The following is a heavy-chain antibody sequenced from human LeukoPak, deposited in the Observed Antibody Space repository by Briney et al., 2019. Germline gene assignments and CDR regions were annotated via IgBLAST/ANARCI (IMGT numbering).Heavy chain of an antibody. D-gene: IGHD1-1*01. CDR1: GYTFSNYG. V-gene: IGHV1-18*01. Sequence: ASVKVSCQPSGYTFSNYGIMWVRQPPGQEVEGMGWISASTGKTKYVEKYEGKVTFPTASSTNTAYMEMRRLTMDDTAVYYWARDEGQRESRNSWGQGTQVIASS. CDR3: ARDEGQRESRNS. J-gene: IGHJ4*02. CDR2: ISASTGKT.